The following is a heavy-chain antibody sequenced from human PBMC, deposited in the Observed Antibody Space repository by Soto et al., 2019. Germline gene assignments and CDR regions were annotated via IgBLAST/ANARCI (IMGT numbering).Heavy chain of an antibody. V-gene: IGHV4-61*01. J-gene: IGHJ4*02. Sequence: PSETLSLTCSVSGGTVSDKTYYWSWIRQPPGKRLEWIGYVYYSGTTNYNPSLKSRVTISVDLSKNRFSLRLSSVTTADTALYYCARTTAVPNTLRSRYFFDHWGQGTL. CDR2: VYYSGTT. CDR3: ARTTAVPNTLRSRYFFDH. D-gene: IGHD4-17*01. CDR1: GGTVSDKTYY.